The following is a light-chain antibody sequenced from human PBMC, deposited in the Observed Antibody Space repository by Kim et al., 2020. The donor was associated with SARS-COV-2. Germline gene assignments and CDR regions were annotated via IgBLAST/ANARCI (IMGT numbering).Light chain of an antibody. CDR1: QSVSNNF. CDR2: GAS. J-gene: IGKJ5*01. V-gene: IGKV3-20*01. Sequence: SPGERATHSCRASQSVSNNFLAWFQQKPGQTPRLLIYGASGRATGISDRFSGSGSGTDFTLTISRLEPEDVAVYYCHQYVNSPHTFGQGTRLEIK. CDR3: HQYVNSPHT.